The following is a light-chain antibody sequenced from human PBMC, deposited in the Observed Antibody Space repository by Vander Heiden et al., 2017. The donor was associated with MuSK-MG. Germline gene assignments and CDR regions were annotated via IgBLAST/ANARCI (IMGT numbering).Light chain of an antibody. V-gene: IGKV3-20*01. Sequence: EIVLTQSPGTLSLSPGERATLSCRASQSVTSNYLAWYQQKPVQAPRLLIYGAFSRADGIPDKFSGSGSGTDFTLTISRLEPEDCAVYYCQQYGTSSITFGPGTKVDIK. J-gene: IGKJ3*01. CDR2: GAF. CDR1: QSVTSNY. CDR3: QQYGTSSIT.